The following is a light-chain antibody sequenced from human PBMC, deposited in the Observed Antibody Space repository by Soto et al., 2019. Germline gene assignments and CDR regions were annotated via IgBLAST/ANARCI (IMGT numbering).Light chain of an antibody. CDR2: DTS. CDR1: QDITNY. V-gene: IGKV1-33*01. J-gene: IGKJ4*01. CDR3: QQFDSLPLT. Sequence: DIQMTQSPSSLSASEGDRLTITCQASQDITNYLNWYQLKPGKAPKLLIYDTSHLETGVPSRFNGSGSGTDFTLTITSLQPEDVATYYCQQFDSLPLTFGGGTKVDIK.